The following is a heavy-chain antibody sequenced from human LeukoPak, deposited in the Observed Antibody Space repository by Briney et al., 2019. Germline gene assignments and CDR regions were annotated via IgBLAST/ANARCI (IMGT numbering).Heavy chain of an antibody. J-gene: IGHJ5*02. CDR1: GGTFSSYA. CDR3: AREQSARGWFDP. V-gene: IGHV1-69*05. CDR2: IIPIFGTA. D-gene: IGHD6-19*01. Sequence: SVTVSFKASGGTFSSYAISWVRQAPGQGLEWMGGIIPIFGTANYAQKFQGRVTITTDESTSTAYMELSSLRSDDTAVYYCAREQSARGWFDPWGQGTLVTVSS.